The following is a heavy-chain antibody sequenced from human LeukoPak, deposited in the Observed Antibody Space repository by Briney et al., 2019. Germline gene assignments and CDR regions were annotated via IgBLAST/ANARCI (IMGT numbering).Heavy chain of an antibody. CDR2: IYHSGST. D-gene: IGHD3-10*01. V-gene: IGHV4-4*02. J-gene: IGHJ4*02. Sequence: PSETLSLTCAVSGGSISSSNWWSWVRQPPGKGLEWIGEIYHSGSTYYNPSLKSRVTMSVDTSKNQFSLKLSSVTAADTAVYYCARESPPYYYGSGSYFDYWGQGTLVTVSS. CDR1: GGSISSSNW. CDR3: ARESPPYYYGSGSYFDY.